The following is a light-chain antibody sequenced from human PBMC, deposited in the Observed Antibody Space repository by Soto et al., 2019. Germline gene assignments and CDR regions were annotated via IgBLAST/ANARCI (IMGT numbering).Light chain of an antibody. V-gene: IGKV3-15*01. CDR3: QQYNNWPLT. CDR1: QSVSSN. CDR2: GAS. Sequence: EIVMTQSPATLSVSPGERATLSCRASQSVSSNLAWYQQKPGQAARLLIYGASTRATGIPAMFSGSGSGTEFTLTISSLQSEDFAVYYCQQYNNWPLTFGGGTKVEIK. J-gene: IGKJ4*01.